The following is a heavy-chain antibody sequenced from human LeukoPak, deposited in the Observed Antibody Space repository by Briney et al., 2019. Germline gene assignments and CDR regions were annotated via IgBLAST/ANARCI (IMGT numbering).Heavy chain of an antibody. CDR2: IYYSGTT. CDR1: GGSISSSNYY. V-gene: IGHV4-39*01. Sequence: SETLSLTCTVSGGSISSSNYYWGWIRQPPGKGLEWIGSIYYSGTTYYSSSLKSRVTISVDTSKNQFSLKLSSVTAADTAVYYCARHRGYYGSGSYYDYWGQGTLVTVSS. CDR3: ARHRGYYGSGSYYDY. D-gene: IGHD3-10*01. J-gene: IGHJ4*02.